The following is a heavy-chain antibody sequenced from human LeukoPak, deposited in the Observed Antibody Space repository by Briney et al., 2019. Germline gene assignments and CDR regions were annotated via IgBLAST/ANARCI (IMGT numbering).Heavy chain of an antibody. CDR3: ARGGHYYRSGSYLYYYYYYYMDV. CDR1: GGSISSSNW. V-gene: IGHV4-4*02. D-gene: IGHD3-10*01. J-gene: IGHJ6*03. Sequence: SGTLSLTCAVSGGSISSSNWWSWVRQPPGKGLEWIGEIYHSGSTNYNPSLKSRVTISVDKSKNQFSLKLSSVTAADTAVYYCARGGHYYRSGSYLYYYYYYYMDVWGKGTTVTVSS. CDR2: IYHSGST.